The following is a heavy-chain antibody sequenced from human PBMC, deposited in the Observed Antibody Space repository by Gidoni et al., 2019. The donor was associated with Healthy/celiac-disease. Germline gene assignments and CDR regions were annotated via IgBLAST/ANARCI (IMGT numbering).Heavy chain of an antibody. V-gene: IGHV3-23*04. CDR2: ISGSGGST. Sequence: EVQLVESGGGLVQPGGSLRLSCAASGFTFSSYAMSWVRQAPGKGLEWVSAISGSGGSTYYADSVKGRFTISRDNSKNTLYLQMNSLRAEDTAVYYCAKDTVLLPFGIVGATRGISYWGQGTLVTVSS. D-gene: IGHD1-26*01. J-gene: IGHJ4*02. CDR1: GFTFSSYA. CDR3: AKDTVLLPFGIVGATRGISY.